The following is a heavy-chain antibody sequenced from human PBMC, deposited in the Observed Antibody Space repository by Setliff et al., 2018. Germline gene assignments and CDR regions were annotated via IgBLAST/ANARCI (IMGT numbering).Heavy chain of an antibody. Sequence: ASVKVSCKASGYSFCNYGMSWVRQAPGQGLEWMGWISAYNINTNYAKKFQGRVTMTTDTSANIAYMELRSLRSDDTAVYYCARNPVDYDILSHLHYYYMDVWGKGTTVTVSS. CDR3: ARNPVDYDILSHLHYYYMDV. J-gene: IGHJ6*03. D-gene: IGHD3-9*01. V-gene: IGHV1-18*01. CDR1: GYSFCNYG. CDR2: ISAYNINT.